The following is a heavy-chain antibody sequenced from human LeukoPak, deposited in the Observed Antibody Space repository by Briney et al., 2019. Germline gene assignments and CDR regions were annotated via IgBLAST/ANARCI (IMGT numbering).Heavy chain of an antibody. CDR2: MNPNSGNT. CDR1: GYTCASYD. Sequence: ASVKVSCKASGYTCASYDINWVRQATGQGLEWMGWMNPNSGNTGYAQKFQGRVTMTRNTSISTAYMELSSLKSEDTAVYYCARGYSSSWHSNVYFDYWGQGTLVTVSS. CDR3: ARGYSSSWHSNVYFDY. V-gene: IGHV1-8*01. D-gene: IGHD6-13*01. J-gene: IGHJ4*02.